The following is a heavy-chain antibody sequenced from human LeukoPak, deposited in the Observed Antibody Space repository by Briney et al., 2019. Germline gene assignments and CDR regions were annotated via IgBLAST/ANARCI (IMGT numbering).Heavy chain of an antibody. CDR2: ISWNSGSI. Sequence: PGGSLRLSCAASGFTFDDYAMHWVRQAPGKGLEWVSGISWNSGSIGYADSVKGRFTISRDNAKNSLYLQMNSLRAEDTALYYCAKDGEYGGNLGYYYGMDVWGQGTTVTVSS. J-gene: IGHJ6*02. CDR3: AKDGEYGGNLGYYYGMDV. V-gene: IGHV3-9*01. D-gene: IGHD4-23*01. CDR1: GFTFDDYA.